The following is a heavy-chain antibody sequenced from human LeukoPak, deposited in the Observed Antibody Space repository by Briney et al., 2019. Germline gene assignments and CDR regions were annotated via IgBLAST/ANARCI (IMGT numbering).Heavy chain of an antibody. CDR1: GGSFSGYY. D-gene: IGHD2-2*02. Sequence: ASETLSLTCAVYGGSFSGYYWSWIRQPPGKGLEWIGEINHSGSTNYNPSLKSRVTISVDTSKNQSSLKLSSVTAADTAVYYCARVQEFIVVVPAAISLRSRYFDYWGQGTLVTVSS. CDR2: INHSGST. CDR3: ARVQEFIVVVPAAISLRSRYFDY. J-gene: IGHJ4*02. V-gene: IGHV4-34*01.